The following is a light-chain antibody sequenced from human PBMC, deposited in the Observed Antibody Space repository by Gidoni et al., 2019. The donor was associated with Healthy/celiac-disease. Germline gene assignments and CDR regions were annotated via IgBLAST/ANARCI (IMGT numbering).Light chain of an antibody. J-gene: IGKJ2*01. CDR3: QQYDNLSSRYT. V-gene: IGKV1-33*01. CDR2: DAS. CDR1: QDITNY. Sequence: DIQMTQSPSSLSASVGDRVTITCQASQDITNYLNWYQQKPGKAPKLLIYDASNLETGVPSRFSGSGSGTDFTFTISSLQPEDIATYYCQQYDNLSSRYTFGQGTKLEIK.